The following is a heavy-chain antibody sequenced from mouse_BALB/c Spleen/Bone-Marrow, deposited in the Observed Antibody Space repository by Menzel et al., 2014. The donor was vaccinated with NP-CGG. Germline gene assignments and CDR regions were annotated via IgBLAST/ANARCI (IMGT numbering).Heavy chain of an antibody. J-gene: IGHJ3*01. V-gene: IGHV1-7*01. Sequence: VKLVESGAELAKPGASVKMSCKASGYTLTSYWMHWVKQRPGQGLEWIGYINPSTGYTEYNQKFKDKATLTADKSSSTAYMQLSSLTSEDSAVYYCARGGNWDGFAYWGQGTLVTVSA. CDR2: INPSTGYT. D-gene: IGHD4-1*01. CDR3: ARGGNWDGFAY. CDR1: GYTLTSYW.